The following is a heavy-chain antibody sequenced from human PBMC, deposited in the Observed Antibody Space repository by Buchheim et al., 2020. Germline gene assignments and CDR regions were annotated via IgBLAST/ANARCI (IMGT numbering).Heavy chain of an antibody. CDR2: MHQSGNT. V-gene: IGHV4-30-2*01. J-gene: IGHJ4*02. CDR3: ARFVWGNNRNRNFDY. Sequence: QLQLQESGSGLVKPSQTLSFTCTVSGGSISIGDYSWSWIRHPPGRGLEWIGYMHQSGNTYYNPTFESRVTISADRSKNQFSLKLNSVTAADTAVYYCARFVWGNNRNRNFDYWGQGTL. D-gene: IGHD3-16*02. CDR1: GGSISIGDYS.